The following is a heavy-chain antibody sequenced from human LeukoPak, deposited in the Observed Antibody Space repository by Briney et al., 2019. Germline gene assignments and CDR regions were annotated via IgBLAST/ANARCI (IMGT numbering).Heavy chain of an antibody. CDR2: ISWNSGSI. Sequence: GGSLRLSCAASGFTFSSYAMSWVRQAPGKGLEWVSGISWNSGSIGYADSVKGRFTISRDNAKNSLYLQMNSLRAEDTALYYCAKDSSGSYLIYAFDIWGQGTMVTVSS. CDR3: AKDSSGSYLIYAFDI. CDR1: GFTFSSYA. D-gene: IGHD1-26*01. J-gene: IGHJ3*02. V-gene: IGHV3-9*01.